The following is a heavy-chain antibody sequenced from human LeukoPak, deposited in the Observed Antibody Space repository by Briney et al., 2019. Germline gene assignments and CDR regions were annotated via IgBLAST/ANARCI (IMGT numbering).Heavy chain of an antibody. CDR2: IKQDGSEK. J-gene: IGHJ1*01. CDR3: ARLIAAAGHAEYFQH. Sequence: GGSLRLSCAASGFTLSSYWMSWVRQAPGKGLEWVANIKQDGSEKYYVDSVKGRFTISRDNAKNSLYLQMNSLRAEDTAVYYCARLIAAAGHAEYFQHWGQGTLVTVSS. V-gene: IGHV3-7*01. CDR1: GFTLSSYW. D-gene: IGHD6-13*01.